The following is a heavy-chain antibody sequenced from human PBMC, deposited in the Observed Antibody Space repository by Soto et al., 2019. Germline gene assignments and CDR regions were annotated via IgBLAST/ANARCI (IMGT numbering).Heavy chain of an antibody. CDR2: ISSNGVGT. D-gene: IGHD6-6*01. CDR1: EFKSVGFA. J-gene: IGHJ6*03. CDR3: ARRARPDFYYMDV. Sequence: VLPMRDSCAASEFKSVGFAMGRVSKDPGKGLEYVSGISSNGVGTYYANSVQGRFTISRDNSKNTVYLQMGSLRPEDMAVYYCARRARPDFYYMDVWGKGTTVTVS. V-gene: IGHV3-64*01.